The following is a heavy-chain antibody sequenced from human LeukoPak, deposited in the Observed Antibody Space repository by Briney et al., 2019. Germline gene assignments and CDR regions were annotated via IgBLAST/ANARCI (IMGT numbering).Heavy chain of an antibody. CDR2: ISSSSSYI. Sequence: PGGSLRLSCAASGFTFSSYSMNRVRQAPGKRLEWVSSISSSSSYIYYADSVKGRFTISRDNAKNSLYLQMNSLRAEDTAVYYCARVRYFDWFPDAFDIWGQGTMVTVSS. CDR1: GFTFSSYS. CDR3: ARVRYFDWFPDAFDI. J-gene: IGHJ3*02. V-gene: IGHV3-21*01. D-gene: IGHD3-9*01.